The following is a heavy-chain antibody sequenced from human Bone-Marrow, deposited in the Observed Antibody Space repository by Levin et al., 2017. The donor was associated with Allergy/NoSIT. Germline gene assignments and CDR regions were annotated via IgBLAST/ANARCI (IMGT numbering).Heavy chain of an antibody. CDR1: GFTFSNYW. CDR2: INSDGNSI. J-gene: IGHJ6*02. Sequence: GGSLRLSCVASGFTFSNYWMHWVRQVPGKGLVWVSRINSDGNSIIYANSVKGRFTVSRDNPRNTMYLQLSSLRVEDTAVYYCARVICSDGGATNCFDNYQGLDVWGQGTTVTVSS. CDR3: ARVICSDGGATNCFDNYQGLDV. V-gene: IGHV3-74*01. D-gene: IGHD2-21*01.